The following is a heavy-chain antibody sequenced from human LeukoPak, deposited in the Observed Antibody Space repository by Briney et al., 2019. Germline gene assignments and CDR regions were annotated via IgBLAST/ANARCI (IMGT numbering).Heavy chain of an antibody. CDR3: AKDRRYCSTTSCYAYSSSSDY. D-gene: IGHD2-2*01. CDR2: IKQDGSEK. CDR1: GFTFSSYA. Sequence: PGGSLRLSCAASGFTFSSYALSWVRQAPGKGLEWVANIKQDGSEKYYVDSVKGRFTISRDNAKNSLYLQMNSLRAEDTAVYYCAKDRRYCSTTSCYAYSSSSDYWGQGTLVTVSS. J-gene: IGHJ4*02. V-gene: IGHV3-7*05.